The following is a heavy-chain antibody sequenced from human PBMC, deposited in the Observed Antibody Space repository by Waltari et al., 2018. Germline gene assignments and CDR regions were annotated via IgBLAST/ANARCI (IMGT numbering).Heavy chain of an antibody. J-gene: IGHJ4*02. Sequence: EVQLVESGGGLVQPGGSLRLSCAASGFTFSSYGMNWVRQAAGKGVEWVSGMSVSGGNTYYADSVKGRFTISRDNSKSTLSLQMNSVRADDTAVYYCARGAAYSRFDYWGQGTLVIVSS. CDR1: GFTFSSYG. V-gene: IGHV3-23*04. CDR3: ARGAAYSRFDY. D-gene: IGHD5-18*01. CDR2: MSVSGGNT.